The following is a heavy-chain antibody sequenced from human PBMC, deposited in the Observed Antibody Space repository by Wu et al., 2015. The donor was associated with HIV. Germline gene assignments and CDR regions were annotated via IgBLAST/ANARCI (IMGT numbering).Heavy chain of an antibody. V-gene: IGHV1-18*01. CDR3: ARGPSVVVTAGYFQH. J-gene: IGHJ1*01. CDR1: GYTFTNYG. D-gene: IGHD2-21*02. Sequence: QVQLVQSGAEVKKPGASVKVSCKASGYTFTNYGIIWVRQAPGQGLEWMGWISAYNGNTNYAQMLQGRVTMTTDTSTSTAYMELRSLRSDDTAVYYCARGPSVVVTAGYFQHWGQGTLVTVSS. CDR2: ISAYNGNT.